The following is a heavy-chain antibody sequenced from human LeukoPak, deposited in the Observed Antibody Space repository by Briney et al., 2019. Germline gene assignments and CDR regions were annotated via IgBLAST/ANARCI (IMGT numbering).Heavy chain of an antibody. J-gene: IGHJ5*02. V-gene: IGHV4-61*08. D-gene: IGHD2-15*01. CDR1: GGSISSGGYY. CDR2: IYYSGST. Sequence: SQTLSLTCAVSGGSISSGGYYWSWIRQPPGKGLEWIGYIYYSGSTNYNPSLKSRVTISVDTSKNQFSLKLSSVTAADTAVYYCARGAYCSGGSCYGNWFDPWGQGTLVTVSS. CDR3: ARGAYCSGGSCYGNWFDP.